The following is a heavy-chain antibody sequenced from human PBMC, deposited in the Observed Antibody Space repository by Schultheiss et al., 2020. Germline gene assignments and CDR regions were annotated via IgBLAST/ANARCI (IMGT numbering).Heavy chain of an antibody. CDR3: ARWTTVVTRPWFDY. CDR1: GGSISSSSYY. V-gene: IGHV4-39*07. J-gene: IGHJ4*02. Sequence: SQTLSLTCTVSGGSISSSSYYWGWIRQPPGKGLEWIGEINHSGSTNYNPSLKSRVTISVDTSKNQFSLKLSSVTAADTAVYYCARWTTVVTRPWFDYWGQGTLVTVS. D-gene: IGHD4-23*01. CDR2: INHSGST.